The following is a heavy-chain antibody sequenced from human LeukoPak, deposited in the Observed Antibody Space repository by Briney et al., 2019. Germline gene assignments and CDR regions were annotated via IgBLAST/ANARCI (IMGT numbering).Heavy chain of an antibody. CDR1: GYTFSTYW. D-gene: IGHD6-25*01. CDR2: IKEDGSEK. Sequence: GGSLRLSCAASGYTFSTYWMNWVRQAQGQGLEWVASIKEDGSEKYYVHTVKGRFTISRANAKNSLYLQMNSLRAEDTAVYYCARVPSSLRGSFDYWGQGTLVPVSS. V-gene: IGHV3-7*01. J-gene: IGHJ4*02. CDR3: ARVPSSLRGSFDY.